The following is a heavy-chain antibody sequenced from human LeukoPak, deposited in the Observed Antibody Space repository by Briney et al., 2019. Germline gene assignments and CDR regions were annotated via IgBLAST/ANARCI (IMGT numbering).Heavy chain of an antibody. CDR2: INPNSGGT. Sequence: ASVKVSCKASGYTFTGYYMHWVRQAPGQGLEWMGWINPNSGGTNYAQKVQGRVTMTTHTSTSTAYMELRSLRSDDTAVYYCARARYCSGSSCYSGSFDYWGQGTLVTVSS. CDR1: GYTFTGYY. V-gene: IGHV1-2*02. J-gene: IGHJ4*02. D-gene: IGHD2-15*01. CDR3: ARARYCSGSSCYSGSFDY.